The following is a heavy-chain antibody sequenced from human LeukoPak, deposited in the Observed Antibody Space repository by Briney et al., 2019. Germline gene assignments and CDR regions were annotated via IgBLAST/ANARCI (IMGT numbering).Heavy chain of an antibody. CDR1: GYSISSGYY. Sequence: KPSETLSLTFAVSGYSISSGYYWGWIRQPPGKGLEWIGSIYHSGSTYYNPSLKSRVAISVDTSKNQFSLKLSSVTAADTAVYYCARYLVRGYYLDYWGQGTLVTVSS. D-gene: IGHD3-3*01. CDR3: ARYLVRGYYLDY. J-gene: IGHJ4*02. V-gene: IGHV4-38-2*01. CDR2: IYHSGST.